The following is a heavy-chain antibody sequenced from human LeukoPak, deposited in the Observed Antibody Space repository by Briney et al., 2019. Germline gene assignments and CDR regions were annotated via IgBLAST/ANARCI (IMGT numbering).Heavy chain of an antibody. CDR1: GFTFSSYS. V-gene: IGHV3-21*01. Sequence: GGSLRLSCAASGFTFSSYSMNWVRQAPGKGLEWVSSISSSSSYIYYADSVKGRFTISRDNAKNSLYLQMNSLRAEDTAVYYCARGWFRYGDYHDAFDIWGQGTMVTVSS. CDR2: ISSSSSYI. D-gene: IGHD4-17*01. J-gene: IGHJ3*02. CDR3: ARGWFRYGDYHDAFDI.